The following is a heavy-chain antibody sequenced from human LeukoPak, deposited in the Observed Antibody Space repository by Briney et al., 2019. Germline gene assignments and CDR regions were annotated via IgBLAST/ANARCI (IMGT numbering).Heavy chain of an antibody. CDR2: IYYSGST. J-gene: IGHJ4*02. CDR1: GDSISSSSYY. D-gene: IGHD6-19*01. CDR3: ARRSSSGPNYFDY. Sequence: SETLSLTCTVSGDSISSSSYYWGWIRQPPGKGLEWIGSIYYSGSTYYNPSLKSRVTISVDTSKNQFSLKLSSVTAADTAVYYCARRSSSGPNYFDYWGQGTLVTVSS. V-gene: IGHV4-39*01.